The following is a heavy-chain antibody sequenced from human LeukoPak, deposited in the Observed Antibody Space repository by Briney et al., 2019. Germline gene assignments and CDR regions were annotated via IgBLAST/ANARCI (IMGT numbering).Heavy chain of an antibody. D-gene: IGHD2-15*01. CDR2: ISGSGGST. CDR3: AKGAGFIRYCSGGSCYSYFDY. CDR1: GFTFSSYA. J-gene: IGHJ4*02. V-gene: IGHV3-23*01. Sequence: GGSLRLSCAASGFTFSSYAMSWVRQAPGKGLEWVSAISGSGGSTYYADSVKGRFTISRGNSKNTLYLQMNSLRAEDTAVYYCAKGAGFIRYCSGGSCYSYFDYWGQGTLVTVSS.